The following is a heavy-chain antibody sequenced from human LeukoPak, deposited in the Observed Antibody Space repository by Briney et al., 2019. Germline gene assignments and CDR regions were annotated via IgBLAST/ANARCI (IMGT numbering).Heavy chain of an antibody. CDR2: IYSGGST. CDR1: GFTVSSNY. D-gene: IGHD2-21*01. J-gene: IGHJ6*02. Sequence: GGSLRLSCAASGFTVSSNYMGWVRQAPGKGLEWVSVIYSGGSTYYADSVKGRFTISRDNSKNTLYLQMNSLRAEDTAVYYRARDLVIDYYYYYGMDVWGQGTTVTVSS. V-gene: IGHV3-53*01. CDR3: ARDLVIDYYYYYGMDV.